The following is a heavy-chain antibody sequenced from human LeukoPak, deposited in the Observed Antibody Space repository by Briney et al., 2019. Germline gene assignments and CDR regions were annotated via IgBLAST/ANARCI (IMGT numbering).Heavy chain of an antibody. CDR3: ARDTTGHYDY. J-gene: IGHJ4*02. CDR1: GFTFHIYA. D-gene: IGHD1-1*01. CDR2: IGDDGSHK. Sequence: GRSLRLSCAASGFTFHIYAMHWVRQAPGKGLQWVAVIGDDGSHKDYVDSVKGRFTISRDNSKNTLYLQMNSLTAEDTAVYYCARDTTGHYDYWGQGALVTVSS. V-gene: IGHV3-30-3*01.